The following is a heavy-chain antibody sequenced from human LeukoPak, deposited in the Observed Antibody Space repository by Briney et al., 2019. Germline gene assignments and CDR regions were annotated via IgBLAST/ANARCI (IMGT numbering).Heavy chain of an antibody. V-gene: IGHV3-30*02. Sequence: GGSLRLSCAASGFTFSSNGMHWVRQAPGKGLEWVALIWYDGSKTYYADSVKGRFTISRDNSKNTLYLQMNSLRAEDTAVYYCAKISFSVHPDSSGPGGYWGQGTLVTVSS. CDR2: IWYDGSKT. D-gene: IGHD3-22*01. CDR3: AKISFSVHPDSSGPGGY. CDR1: GFTFSSNG. J-gene: IGHJ4*02.